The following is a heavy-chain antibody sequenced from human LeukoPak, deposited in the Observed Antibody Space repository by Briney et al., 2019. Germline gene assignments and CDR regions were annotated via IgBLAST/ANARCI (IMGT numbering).Heavy chain of an antibody. D-gene: IGHD3-10*01. J-gene: IGHJ4*02. V-gene: IGHV4-39*01. CDR3: ARHPSYGSRNWGAYYFDS. CDR1: GGAISSTAYY. CDR2: IYYNGST. Sequence: SETLSLTXNVSGGAISSTAYYWGWIRQPPGNGLEWIGSIYYNGSTYYNPSLKSRVTISVDTSHNQFSLKLNSVTAADTALYYCARHPSYGSRNWGAYYFDSWGQGTLVTVSS.